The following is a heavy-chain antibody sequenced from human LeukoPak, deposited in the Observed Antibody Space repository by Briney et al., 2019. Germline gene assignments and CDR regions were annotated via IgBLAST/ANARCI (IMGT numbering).Heavy chain of an antibody. V-gene: IGHV3-74*01. D-gene: IGHD1-20*01. CDR2: VNIDGSST. J-gene: IGHJ5*02. CDR3: ARGQGDITGDINWFDP. CDR1: EFTFSNYW. Sequence: GGSLRLSCAASEFTFSNYWMHWVRQAPGKGLVWVSRVNIDGSSTIYADSVKGRFTISRDNAKNTLYLQMSSLRAEDTAVYYCARGQGDITGDINWFDPWGQGTLVTVSS.